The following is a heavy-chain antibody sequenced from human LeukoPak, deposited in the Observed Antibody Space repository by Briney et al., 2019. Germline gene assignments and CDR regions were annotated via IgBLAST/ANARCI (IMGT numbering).Heavy chain of an antibody. J-gene: IGHJ4*02. CDR3: ARELTVGATIDY. CDR1: GFTFSTYY. CDR2: IYGGGNS. Sequence: GGSLRLFCAASGFTFSTYYMSWVRQAPGKGLEWASGIYGGGNSYYAESVTGRFTISRDNSRNTLHLQMNSLRGEDTAVYYCARELTVGATIDYWGQGTLVTVSS. D-gene: IGHD1-26*01. V-gene: IGHV3-66*02.